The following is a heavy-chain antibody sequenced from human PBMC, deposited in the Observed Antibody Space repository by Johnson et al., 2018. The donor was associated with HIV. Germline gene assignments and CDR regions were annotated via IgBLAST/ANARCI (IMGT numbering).Heavy chain of an antibody. CDR1: GFSFNNAW. J-gene: IGHJ3*02. D-gene: IGHD1-20*01. CDR3: TTDISGSTGWKAFDI. CDR2: IKSKTDGGTT. Sequence: VQLVESGGGLVKPGGSLRLLCAASGFSFNNAWVSWVRQAPGKGLEWVGRIKSKTDGGTTDYAAPVKGRFTISRDDSKNTLYLQMNSLKTEDTAVYFCTTDISGSTGWKAFDIWGQGTMVTVSS. V-gene: IGHV3-15*01.